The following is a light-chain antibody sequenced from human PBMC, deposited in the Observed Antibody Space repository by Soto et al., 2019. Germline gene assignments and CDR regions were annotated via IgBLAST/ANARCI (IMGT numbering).Light chain of an antibody. Sequence: DIQMTQFPPTLSASIGDRVTITCRASQTISSSLAWYQQKPGQAPKLLIYKASTLETGVPSRFSGSGSGTEFTLTISSLQPDDFATYYCQQYGSYSPYTFGQGTRLEIK. CDR2: KAS. CDR1: QTISSS. V-gene: IGKV1-5*03. CDR3: QQYGSYSPYT. J-gene: IGKJ2*01.